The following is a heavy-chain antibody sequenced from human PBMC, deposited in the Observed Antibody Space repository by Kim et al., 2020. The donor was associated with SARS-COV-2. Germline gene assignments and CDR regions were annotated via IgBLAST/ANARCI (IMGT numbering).Heavy chain of an antibody. J-gene: IGHJ4*02. CDR3: ARGLVENCSSTSCHLVPFDY. V-gene: IGHV4-34*01. D-gene: IGHD2-2*01. Sequence: RVTISVDTSKNQFSLKLSSVTAADTAVYYCARGLVENCSSTSCHLVPFDYWGQGTLVTVSS.